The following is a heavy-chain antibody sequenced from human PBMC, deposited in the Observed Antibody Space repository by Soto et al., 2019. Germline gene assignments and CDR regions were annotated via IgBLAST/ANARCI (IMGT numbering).Heavy chain of an antibody. J-gene: IGHJ6*02. D-gene: IGHD6-13*01. CDR3: AKDEQPLYYYYGMDV. Sequence: GGSLRLSCAASGFTFSSYAMSWVRQAPGKGLEWVSAISGSGGSTYYAYSVKGRFTISRDNSKNTLYLQMNSLRVEDTAVYYCAKDEQPLYYYYGMDVWGQGTTVTVSS. CDR1: GFTFSSYA. CDR2: ISGSGGST. V-gene: IGHV3-23*01.